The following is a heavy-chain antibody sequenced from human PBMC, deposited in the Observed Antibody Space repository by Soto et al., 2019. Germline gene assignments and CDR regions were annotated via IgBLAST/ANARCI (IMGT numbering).Heavy chain of an antibody. CDR3: ARVDFIDYGDYGGDY. Sequence: PVGSLRLSCAASGFTFSSYGMHWVRQAPGKGLECVAVIWYDGSNKYYADSVKGRFTISRDNSKNTLYLQMNSQRAEDTAVYYCARVDFIDYGDYGGDYWGQGTLVNVSS. D-gene: IGHD4-17*01. J-gene: IGHJ4*02. V-gene: IGHV3-33*01. CDR1: GFTFSSYG. CDR2: IWYDGSNK.